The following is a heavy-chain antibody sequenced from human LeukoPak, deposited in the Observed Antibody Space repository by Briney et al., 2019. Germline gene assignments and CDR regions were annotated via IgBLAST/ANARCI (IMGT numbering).Heavy chain of an antibody. CDR1: GFTFSSYG. CDR3: AVLSKDY. CDR2: ISYDGSNK. D-gene: IGHD2-15*01. V-gene: IGHV3-30*03. J-gene: IGHJ4*02. Sequence: GGSLRPSCAASGFTFSSYGMHWVRQAPGKGLEWVAVISYDGSNKYYADSVKGRFTISRDNSKNTLYLQMNSLRAEDTAVYYCAVLSKDYWGQGTLVTVSS.